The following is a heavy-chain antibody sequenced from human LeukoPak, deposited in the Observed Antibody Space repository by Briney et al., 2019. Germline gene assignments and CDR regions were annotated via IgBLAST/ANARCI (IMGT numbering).Heavy chain of an antibody. CDR3: AKGWYCSSTSCYTGRDFDY. Sequence: GGSLRLSCAASGFTFSNYAMSWVRQAPGKGLEWVSSITDNGGKTFYADSVKGRFTISRDNSKNTLYLQMNSLRAEDTAVYYCAKGWYCSSTSCYTGRDFDYWGQGTLVTVSS. CDR1: GFTFSNYA. J-gene: IGHJ4*02. V-gene: IGHV3-23*01. CDR2: ITDNGGKT. D-gene: IGHD2-2*02.